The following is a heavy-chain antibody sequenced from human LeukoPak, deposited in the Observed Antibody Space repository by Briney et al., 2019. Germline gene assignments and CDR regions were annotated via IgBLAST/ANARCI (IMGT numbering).Heavy chain of an antibody. CDR3: ARERRYDFWSGSHY. J-gene: IGHJ4*02. V-gene: IGHV1-2*02. Sequence: ASVKVSCKASGYTFTGYYMHWVRQAPGQGLEWMGWINPNSGGTNYAQKFQGRVTMTRDTSISTAYMELSRLRSDDTAVYYCARERRYDFWSGSHYRGQGTLVTVSS. D-gene: IGHD3-3*01. CDR2: INPNSGGT. CDR1: GYTFTGYY.